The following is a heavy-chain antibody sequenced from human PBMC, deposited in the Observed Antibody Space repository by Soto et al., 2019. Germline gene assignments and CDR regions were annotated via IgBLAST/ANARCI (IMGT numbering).Heavy chain of an antibody. CDR2: IAYDGSNT. CDR1: GFTFSNYV. V-gene: IGHV3-30*18. J-gene: IGHJ4*02. Sequence: QVQLVESGGGVVQPGRSLRLSCAVSGFTFSNYVMYWVRQAPGKGLEWVAVIAYDGSNTYYADSVKGRFTISRDNSKNELYLQLIVLRAADTAVYDCAKVPIMPMVRGEQPQSPYWGQGTLVTVSS. D-gene: IGHD3-10*01. CDR3: AKVPIMPMVRGEQPQSPY.